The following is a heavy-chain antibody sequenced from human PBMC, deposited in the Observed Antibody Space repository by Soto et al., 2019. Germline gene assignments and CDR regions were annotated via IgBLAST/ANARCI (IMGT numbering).Heavy chain of an antibody. Sequence: GGSLRLSCAASNFAFSICWMSWVRQAPGKGLEWVANIKQDGSEKYYVDSVKGRFTISRDNAKNSLYLQMNSLRAEDTAVYYCARDGYGGNSVSVFDYWGQGTLVTVSS. CDR2: IKQDGSEK. J-gene: IGHJ4*02. CDR3: ARDGYGGNSVSVFDY. D-gene: IGHD4-17*01. CDR1: NFAFSICW. V-gene: IGHV3-7*03.